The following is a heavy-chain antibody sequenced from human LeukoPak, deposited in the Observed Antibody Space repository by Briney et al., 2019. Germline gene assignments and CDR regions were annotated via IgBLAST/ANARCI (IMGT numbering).Heavy chain of an antibody. CDR2: ISYDGSNK. CDR1: GFTFSSYA. J-gene: IGHJ4*02. CDR3: ARDSGGAVAGTGYFDY. V-gene: IGHV3-30-3*01. Sequence: PGRSLRLSCAASGFTFSSYAMHWVRQAPGKGLAWVAVISYDGSNKYYADSVKGRFTISRDNSKNTLYLQMNSLRAEDTAVYYCARDSGGAVAGTGYFDYWGQGTLVTVSS. D-gene: IGHD6-19*01.